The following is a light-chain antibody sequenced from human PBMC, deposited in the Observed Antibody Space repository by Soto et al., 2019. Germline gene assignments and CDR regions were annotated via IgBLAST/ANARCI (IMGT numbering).Light chain of an antibody. V-gene: IGKV1-5*03. J-gene: IGKJ1*01. CDR2: KTS. Sequence: DILMIQSPSFLSASVGDIVTITCRASQGISTWVAWYQQKPGKAPKLLIYKTSSLESGVPSRFSGSGSETDFTLTISSLQPEDFATYSCQQSYSSTWTFGQGTKVDIK. CDR3: QQSYSSTWT. CDR1: QGISTW.